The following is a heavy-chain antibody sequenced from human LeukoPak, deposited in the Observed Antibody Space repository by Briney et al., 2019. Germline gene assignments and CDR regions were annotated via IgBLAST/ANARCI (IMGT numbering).Heavy chain of an antibody. CDR3: ARGYGVVVVVAATSHAEYFQH. Sequence: SETMSLTCAVYGGSFSGYYWSWIRQPPGKGLEWIGEINHSGSTNYNPSLKSQVTISVDTSKNQFSLKLSSVTAADTAVYYCARGYGVVVVVAATSHAEYFQHWGQGTLVTVSS. D-gene: IGHD2-15*01. J-gene: IGHJ1*01. V-gene: IGHV4-34*01. CDR1: GGSFSGYY. CDR2: INHSGST.